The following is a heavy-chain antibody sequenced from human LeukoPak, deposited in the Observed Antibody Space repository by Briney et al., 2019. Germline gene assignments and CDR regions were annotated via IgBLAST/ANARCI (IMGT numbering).Heavy chain of an antibody. CDR1: GFTFSSYA. D-gene: IGHD5-24*01. J-gene: IGHJ4*02. CDR2: ISGSGGST. CDR3: ARRGGWLQYEVDYFDY. V-gene: IGHV3-23*01. Sequence: GGSLRLSCAASGFTFSSYAMSWVRQAPGKGLEWVPAISGSGGSTYYADSVKGRFTVSRDNSKNTLYLQMNSLRAEDTAVYYCARRGGWLQYEVDYFDYWGQGTLVTVSS.